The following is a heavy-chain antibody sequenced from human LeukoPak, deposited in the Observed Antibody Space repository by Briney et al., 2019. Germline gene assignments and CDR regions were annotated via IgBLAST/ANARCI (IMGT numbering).Heavy chain of an antibody. D-gene: IGHD1-26*01. J-gene: IGHJ4*02. V-gene: IGHV1-69*06. CDR2: IIPIFGTA. Sequence: ASVKVSCKASGGTFSSYAISWVRQAPGQGLEWMGGIIPIFGTANYAQKFQGRVTITADKSTGTAYMELSSLRSEDTAVYYCARGAIVGATKLKFGYWGQGTLVTVSS. CDR3: ARGAIVGATKLKFGY. CDR1: GGTFSSYA.